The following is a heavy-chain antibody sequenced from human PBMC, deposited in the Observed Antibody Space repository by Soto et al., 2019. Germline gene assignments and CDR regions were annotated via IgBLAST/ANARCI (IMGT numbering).Heavy chain of an antibody. CDR3: ARVFRGGSIFEVLTDALDI. D-gene: IGHD3-3*01. CDR1: DFTFSTYE. V-gene: IGHV3-48*03. CDR2: IGRSGKDK. J-gene: IGHJ3*02. Sequence: GGSLRLSCAAFDFTFSTYEMNWVRQAPGKGLEWVSYIGRSGKDKYYADSVKGRFTISRDNSKNSLYLQMNSLRVEDTAVYYCARVFRGGSIFEVLTDALDIWGQGTMVTVSS.